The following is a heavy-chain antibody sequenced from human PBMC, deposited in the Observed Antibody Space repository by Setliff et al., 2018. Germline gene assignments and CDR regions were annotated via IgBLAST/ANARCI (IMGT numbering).Heavy chain of an antibody. D-gene: IGHD3-3*01. CDR3: ARAGPTVTFFRVLVISWWDP. J-gene: IGHJ5*02. Sequence: PSETLSLTCTVSGDSISSGSYYWTWIRQPAGKGLEWIGHLHTGGSTNYNRSLRSRVSISVDTSKNQFSLKLSSVTAADTATYYCARAGPTVTFFRVLVISWWDPWGQGSLVTVSS. CDR2: LHTGGST. CDR1: GDSISSGSYY. V-gene: IGHV4-61*09.